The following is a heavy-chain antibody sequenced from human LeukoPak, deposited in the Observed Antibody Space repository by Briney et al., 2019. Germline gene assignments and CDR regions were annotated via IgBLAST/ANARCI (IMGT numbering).Heavy chain of an antibody. V-gene: IGHV3-48*01. D-gene: IGHD3-3*01. CDR3: ARTYDFGRGPPGDAFDN. CDR1: GFTFGDFA. CDR2: IDARSGIT. Sequence: GGSLRLSCTTSGFTFGDFAMSWVRQAPGKGPEWVSYIDARSGITYYADSVQGRFTISRDDAKESVFLQMNSLRADDTAVYYCARTYDFGRGPPGDAFDNWGQGTLVTVSS. J-gene: IGHJ4*02.